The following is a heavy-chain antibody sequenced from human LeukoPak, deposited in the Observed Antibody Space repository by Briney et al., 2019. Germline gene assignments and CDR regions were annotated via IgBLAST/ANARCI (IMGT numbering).Heavy chain of an antibody. CDR2: IYTSGST. J-gene: IGHJ4*02. V-gene: IGHV4-4*07. D-gene: IGHD3-10*01. CDR1: GGSTSSYY. CDR3: ARDRYYYGSGSYYFDY. Sequence: SETLSLTCTVSGGSTSSYYWSWIRQPAGKGLEWIGRIYTSGSTNYNPSLKSRVTMSVDTSKNQFSLKLSSVTAADTAVYYCARDRYYYGSGSYYFDYWGQGTLVTVSS.